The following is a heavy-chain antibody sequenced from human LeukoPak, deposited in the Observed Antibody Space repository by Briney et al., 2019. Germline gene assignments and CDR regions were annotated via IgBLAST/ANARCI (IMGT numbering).Heavy chain of an antibody. D-gene: IGHD3-10*01. CDR3: AAKRELHLYFFDY. V-gene: IGHV1-24*01. Sequence: ASVKVSCKVSGYTLTELSMHWVRQAPGKGLEWMGSFDPEDGETIYSQKFQGRVTMTEDTSTDTAYMERSSLRSEDTAVYFCAAKRELHLYFFDYWGQGTLVTVSS. CDR2: FDPEDGET. CDR1: GYTLTELS. J-gene: IGHJ4*02.